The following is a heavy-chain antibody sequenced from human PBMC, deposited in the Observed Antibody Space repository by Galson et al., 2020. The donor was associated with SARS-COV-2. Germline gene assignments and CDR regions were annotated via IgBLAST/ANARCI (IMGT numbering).Heavy chain of an antibody. D-gene: IGHD3-16*02. CDR2: ISATGTRT. CDR3: AGGGELSVPFYYYHYMDV. J-gene: IGHJ6*03. V-gene: IGHV3-23*01. CDR1: GFTFNNYA. Sequence: GGSLRLSCAASGFTFNNYAMSWVRQAPGKGLEWVSGISATGTRTYYADSVKGRYTISRDNSKNTLYLQINTLRAEDTAVFYCAGGGELSVPFYYYHYMDVWGRGTTVTVSS.